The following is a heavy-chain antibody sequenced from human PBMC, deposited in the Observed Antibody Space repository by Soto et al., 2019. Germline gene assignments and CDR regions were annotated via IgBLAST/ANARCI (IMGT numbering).Heavy chain of an antibody. Sequence: GGSLRLSCAASGFTFSSYSMNWVRQAPGKGLEWVSSISSSSSYIYYADSVKGRFTISRDNAKNSLYLQMNSLRAEDTAVYYCASEGGYCSSTSCYTGTYYYYYGMDVWGQGTTVTVSS. CDR2: ISSSSSYI. D-gene: IGHD2-2*02. V-gene: IGHV3-21*01. CDR3: ASEGGYCSSTSCYTGTYYYYYGMDV. J-gene: IGHJ6*02. CDR1: GFTFSSYS.